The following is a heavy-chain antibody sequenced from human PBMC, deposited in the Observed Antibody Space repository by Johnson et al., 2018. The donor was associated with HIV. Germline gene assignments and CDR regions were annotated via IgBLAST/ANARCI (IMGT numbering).Heavy chain of an antibody. CDR3: AKDQGIVGATVFDI. V-gene: IGHV3-11*01. D-gene: IGHD1-26*01. CDR2: ISSSGDTT. CDR1: GFTFSDYC. Sequence: HVQLVESGGALVKPGGSLRLSCAASGFTFSDYCMSWIRQAPGKGLEWISYISSSGDTTYYADSVKGRFTISRDAAENSLYLQMNSLRVEDTALYYCAKDQGIVGATVFDIWGQGTMVTVSS. J-gene: IGHJ3*02.